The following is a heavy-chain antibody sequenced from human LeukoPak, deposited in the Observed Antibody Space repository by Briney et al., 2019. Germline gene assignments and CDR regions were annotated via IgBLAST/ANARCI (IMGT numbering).Heavy chain of an antibody. CDR3: ARENWSNDY. Sequence: PGGSLRLSCAASGFTFTTYYMTWVRQAPGKGLEWLANISQDGRTKYYADSVEGRFPISRDNAINSVFLQMNSVRAEDTAVYYCARENWSNDYWGQGTLVTVSA. V-gene: IGHV3-7*01. CDR2: ISQDGRTK. J-gene: IGHJ4*02. CDR1: GFTFTTYY. D-gene: IGHD1-1*01.